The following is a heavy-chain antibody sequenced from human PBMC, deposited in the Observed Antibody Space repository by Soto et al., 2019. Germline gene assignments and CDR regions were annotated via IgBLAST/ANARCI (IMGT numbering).Heavy chain of an antibody. CDR3: AKARAQYYDFWSGYPVDY. Sequence: GGSLRLSCAASGFTFSSYAMSWVRQAPGKGLEWVSAISGSGGSTYYADSVKGRFTISRDNSKNTQYLQMNSLRAEDTAVYYCAKARAQYYDFWSGYPVDYWGQGTLVTVSS. CDR1: GFTFSSYA. CDR2: ISGSGGST. D-gene: IGHD3-3*01. V-gene: IGHV3-23*01. J-gene: IGHJ4*02.